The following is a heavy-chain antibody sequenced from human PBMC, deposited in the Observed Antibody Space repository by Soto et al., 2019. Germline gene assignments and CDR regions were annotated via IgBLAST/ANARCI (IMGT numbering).Heavy chain of an antibody. CDR3: VLDKIPVXPDYFDS. CDR1: GFTFSTNV. D-gene: IGHD2-21*01. CDR2: MSPNGKIR. V-gene: IGHV3-30*04. J-gene: IGHJ4*02. Sequence: PGGSLRLSCVASGFTFSTNVLHWVRQAPGKGLEWVAVMSPNGKIRLYTDSVKGRFTISRDNSKNTLYLQMTSLRPEDTAMYHCVLDKIPVXPDYFDSWGQGT.